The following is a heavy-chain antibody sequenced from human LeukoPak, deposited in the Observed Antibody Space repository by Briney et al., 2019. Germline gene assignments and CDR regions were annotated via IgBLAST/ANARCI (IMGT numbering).Heavy chain of an antibody. CDR2: IYYSGST. V-gene: IGHV4-39*01. J-gene: IGHJ4*02. D-gene: IGHD6-13*01. CDR3: ATTYSSSWSPFDY. CDR1: GGSISSSSYY. Sequence: PSETLSLTCSVSGGSISSSSYYWGWIRQPPGKGLEWIGSIYYSGSTYYNPSLKSRVTISVDTSKNQFSLKLSSVTAADTAVYYCATTYSSSWSPFDYWGQRTLVTVSS.